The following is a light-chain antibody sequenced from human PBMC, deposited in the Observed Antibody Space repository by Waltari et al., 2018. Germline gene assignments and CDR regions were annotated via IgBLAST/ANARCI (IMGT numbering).Light chain of an antibody. CDR2: EAT. CDR1: SSDVGTYNL. J-gene: IGLJ1*01. V-gene: IGLV2-23*01. CDR3: CSFAGRSTWV. Sequence: QSALTQPASVSGSPGQSLAVSCTGSSSDVGTYNLVSWYQQHPGKAPKLIIYEATKRPSGVSNRVSGSKSGNMASRTISGLQAEDEAEYYCCSFAGRSTWVFGTGTKVTVL.